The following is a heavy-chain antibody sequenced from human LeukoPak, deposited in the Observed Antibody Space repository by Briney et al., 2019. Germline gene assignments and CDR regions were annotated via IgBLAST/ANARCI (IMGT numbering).Heavy chain of an antibody. CDR2: IKQDGSEK. D-gene: IGHD2-15*01. CDR1: GFTFRSYW. V-gene: IGHV3-7*01. CDR3: ARGSPSWYCSGGSGANFDY. J-gene: IGHJ4*02. Sequence: GGSLRLSCAASGFTFRSYWMSWVRQAPGKGLEWVANIKQDGSEKYSVDSVKGRFPISRDNAKNSLYLQMNSLRAEDTAVYYCARGSPSWYCSGGSGANFDYWGQGTLVTVSS.